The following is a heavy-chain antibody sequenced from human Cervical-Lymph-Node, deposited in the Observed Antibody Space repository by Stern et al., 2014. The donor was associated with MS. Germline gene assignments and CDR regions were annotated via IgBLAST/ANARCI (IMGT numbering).Heavy chain of an antibody. CDR1: GYTFTSYD. V-gene: IGHV1-8*01. CDR3: ARDCKLRRFGSRGWFDP. CDR2: MNPNSGNT. Sequence: QVQLGQSGAEVKKPGASVKVSCKASGYTFTSYDINWVRQATGQGLEWIGCMNPNSGNTGYAQKFQGRVTMTRNTSISTAYMELSSLRSEDTAVYYCARDCKLRRFGSRGWFDPWGQGTLVTVSS. D-gene: IGHD3-10*01. J-gene: IGHJ5*02.